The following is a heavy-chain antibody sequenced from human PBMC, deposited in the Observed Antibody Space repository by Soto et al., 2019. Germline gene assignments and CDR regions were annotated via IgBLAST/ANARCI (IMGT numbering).Heavy chain of an antibody. CDR2: ISYDGSNK. D-gene: IGHD3-9*01. CDR1: GFTFSSYA. CDR3: ARALRYYDIFELDY. V-gene: IGHV3-30-3*01. Sequence: PGGSLRHSCSASGFTFSSYAMHWVRQAPGKGLEWVAVISYDGSNKYYADSVKGRFTISRDNSKNTLYLQMNSLRAEDTAVYYCARALRYYDIFELDYWGQGTLVTVSS. J-gene: IGHJ4*02.